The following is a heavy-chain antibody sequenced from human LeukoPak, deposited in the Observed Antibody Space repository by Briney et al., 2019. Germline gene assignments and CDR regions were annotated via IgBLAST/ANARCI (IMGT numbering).Heavy chain of an antibody. J-gene: IGHJ4*02. CDR2: ISYDGSNK. CDR1: GFTFSSYG. D-gene: IGHD4-11*01. CDR3: AKNALWGTTVIGYFFDY. V-gene: IGHV3-30*18. Sequence: GGSLGLSCAASGFTFSSYGMHWVRQAPGKGLEWVALISYDGSNKYYADSVKGRFTISRDNSKNTLYLQMNSLRAEDTAVYYCAKNALWGTTVIGYFFDYWGQGTLLTVSS.